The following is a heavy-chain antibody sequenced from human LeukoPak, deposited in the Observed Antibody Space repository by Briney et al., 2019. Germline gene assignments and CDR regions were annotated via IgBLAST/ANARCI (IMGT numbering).Heavy chain of an antibody. V-gene: IGHV4-39*01. Sequence: PSETLSLTCTVSGGSISSSSYYWGWIRQPPGKGLEWIGSIYYSGSTYYNPSLKSRVTISVDTSKNQFSLKLSSVTAADTAVYYCARKALVVSYYYYYMDVWGKGTTVTVSS. CDR2: IYYSGST. CDR3: ARKALVVSYYYYYMDV. D-gene: IGHD2-15*01. J-gene: IGHJ6*03. CDR1: GGSISSSSYY.